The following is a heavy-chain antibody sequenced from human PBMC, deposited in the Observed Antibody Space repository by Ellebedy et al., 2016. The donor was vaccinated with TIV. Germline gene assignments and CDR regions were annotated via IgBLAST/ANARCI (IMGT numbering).Heavy chain of an antibody. V-gene: IGHV4-39*07. CDR2: IYYSGST. CDR3: ARDHVITFGGVIVGDTFDY. D-gene: IGHD3-16*02. J-gene: IGHJ4*02. Sequence: GSLRLSXTVSGGSISSSSYYWGWIRQPPGKGLEWIGSIYYSGSTYYNPSLKSRVTISVDTSKNQFSLKLSSVTAADTAVYYCARDHVITFGGVIVGDTFDYWGQGTLVTVSS. CDR1: GGSISSSSYY.